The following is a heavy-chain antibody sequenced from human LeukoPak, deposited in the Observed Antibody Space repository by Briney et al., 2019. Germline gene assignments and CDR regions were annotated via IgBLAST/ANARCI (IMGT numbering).Heavy chain of an antibody. J-gene: IGHJ1*01. V-gene: IGHV3-48*03. CDR3: ASPRPDSSGSIEYFQH. CDR2: ITSSSRTI. Sequence: PGGSLRLSCVASGFTFSSSEMNWVRHAPGKGLEWISYITSSSRTIWYADSVKGRFTISRDNAKNSLYLQMNSLRAEDTAVYYCASPRPDSSGSIEYFQHWGQGTLVTVSS. CDR1: GFTFSSSE. D-gene: IGHD3-22*01.